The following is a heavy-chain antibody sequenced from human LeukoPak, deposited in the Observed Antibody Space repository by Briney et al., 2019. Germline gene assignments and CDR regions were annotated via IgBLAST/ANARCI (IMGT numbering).Heavy chain of an antibody. CDR3: ARGPGTYGSGRGNY. CDR1: GYTFTSYD. J-gene: IGHJ4*02. Sequence: ASVRVSCKASGYTFTSYDINWVRQATGQGLEWMGWMNPNSGNTGYAQKFQGRVTMTRNTSISTAYMELSSLRSEDTAVYYCARGPGTYGSGRGNYWGQGTLVTVSS. D-gene: IGHD3-10*01. CDR2: MNPNSGNT. V-gene: IGHV1-8*01.